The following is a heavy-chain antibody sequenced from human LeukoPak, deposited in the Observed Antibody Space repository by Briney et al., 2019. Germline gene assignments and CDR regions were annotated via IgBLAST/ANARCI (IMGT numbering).Heavy chain of an antibody. D-gene: IGHD2-15*01. CDR2: IWYDGSNK. Sequence: GGSLRLSCAASGFTFSSYGMHWVRQAPGKGLEWVAVIWYDGSNKYYADSVKGRFTISRDNSKNTLYLQMNSLRAEDTAVYYCARDLRDPLGSWFDPWGQGTLVTVSS. V-gene: IGHV3-33*01. J-gene: IGHJ5*02. CDR3: ARDLRDPLGSWFDP. CDR1: GFTFSSYG.